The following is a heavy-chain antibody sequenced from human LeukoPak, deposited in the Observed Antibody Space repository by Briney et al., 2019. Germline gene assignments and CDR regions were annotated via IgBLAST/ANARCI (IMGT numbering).Heavy chain of an antibody. CDR3: ARHRGSSWSPYYYYMDV. CDR2: IYYSGST. V-gene: IGHV4-59*08. Sequence: SETLSLTCTVSGGSISSYYWSWLRQPPGKGLEWIGYIYYSGSTNYNPSLKSRVTISVDTSKNQSSLKLSSVTAADTAVYYCARHRGSSWSPYYYYMDVWGKGTTVTVSS. D-gene: IGHD6-13*01. J-gene: IGHJ6*03. CDR1: GGSISSYY.